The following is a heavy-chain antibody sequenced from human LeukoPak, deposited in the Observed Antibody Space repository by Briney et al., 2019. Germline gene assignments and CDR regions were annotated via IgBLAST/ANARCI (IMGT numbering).Heavy chain of an antibody. CDR1: GFTFSTYG. CDR3: ARDRSPEHYYASSHWDYYYGMDV. J-gene: IGHJ6*02. CDR2: IYHSGST. D-gene: IGHD3-22*01. Sequence: GSLRLSCAASGFTFSTYGMNWVRQAPGKGLEWIGEIYHSGSTNYNPSLKSRVTISVDKSKNQFSLKLSSVTAADTAVYYCARDRSPEHYYASSHWDYYYGMDVWGQGTTVTVSS. V-gene: IGHV4-4*02.